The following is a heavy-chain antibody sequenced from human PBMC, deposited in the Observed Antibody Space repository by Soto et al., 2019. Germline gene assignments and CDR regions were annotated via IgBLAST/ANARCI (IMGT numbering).Heavy chain of an antibody. Sequence: PSETLSLTCSVSGGSINSYWWSWIRQPAGKGLEWIGRVYSSGTTDYNPSLNSRATMSVETSKNQFSLKLSSVTAADTAVYYCARTLYDRSGYYRYNYFDFWGQGTLVTVSS. V-gene: IGHV4-4*07. CDR3: ARTLYDRSGYYRYNYFDF. CDR1: GGSINSYW. CDR2: VYSSGTT. J-gene: IGHJ4*02. D-gene: IGHD3-22*01.